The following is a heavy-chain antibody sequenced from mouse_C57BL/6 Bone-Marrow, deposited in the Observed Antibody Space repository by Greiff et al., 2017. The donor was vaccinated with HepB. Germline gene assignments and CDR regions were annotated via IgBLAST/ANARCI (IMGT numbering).Heavy chain of an antibody. V-gene: IGHV5-12*01. Sequence: EVQRVESGGGLVQPGGSLKLSCAASGFTFSDYYMYWVRQTPEKRLEWVAYISNGGGSTYYPDTVKGRFTISRDNAKNTLYLQMSRLKSEDTAMYYCARHGLRRTPLWFAYWGQGTLVTVSA. CDR1: GFTFSDYY. CDR2: ISNGGGST. D-gene: IGHD2-2*01. CDR3: ARHGLRRTPLWFAY. J-gene: IGHJ3*01.